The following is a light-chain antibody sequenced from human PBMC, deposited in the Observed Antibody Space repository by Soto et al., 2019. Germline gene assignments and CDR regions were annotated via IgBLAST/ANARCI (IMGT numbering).Light chain of an antibody. V-gene: IGKV1-5*03. J-gene: IGKJ4*01. CDR1: QSISAW. CDR2: KAS. Sequence: DIQMTQSPSTLSASVGDRVIITCRASQSISAWLAWYQQKPGKAPKLLIYKASSLESGVPSRFSGSGSGTEXXXXXXXXXXXXXXTYYCQXYXSNPLTFGGGTKVEIK. CDR3: QXYXSNPLT.